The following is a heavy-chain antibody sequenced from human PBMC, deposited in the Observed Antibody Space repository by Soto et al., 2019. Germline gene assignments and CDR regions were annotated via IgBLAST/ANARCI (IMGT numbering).Heavy chain of an antibody. V-gene: IGHV3-30-3*01. Sequence: GGSLRLSCAASGFIFSSYAMHWVRQAPGKGLEWVAVISYDGSNKHFADSVEGRFTISRDNSKNTLYLQMNSLRSEDTAVYYCAQGIPGYYYGMDVWGQGTTVTVSS. CDR2: ISYDGSNK. J-gene: IGHJ6*02. CDR3: AQGIPGYYYGMDV. CDR1: GFIFSSYA. D-gene: IGHD5-18*01.